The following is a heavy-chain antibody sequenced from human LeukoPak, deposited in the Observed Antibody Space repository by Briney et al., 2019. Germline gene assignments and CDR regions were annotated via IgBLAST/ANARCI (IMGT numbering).Heavy chain of an antibody. CDR2: ISSSGSTI. CDR1: GFTFSSYE. V-gene: IGHV3-48*03. CDR3: ARTHTPLLWFGEFENWFDP. Sequence: PGGSLRLPCAASGFTFSSYEMNWVRQAPGKGLEWVSYISSSGSTIYYADSVKGRFTISRDNAKNSLYLQTNSLRAEDTAVYYCARTHTPLLWFGEFENWFDPWGQGTLVTVSS. D-gene: IGHD3-10*01. J-gene: IGHJ5*02.